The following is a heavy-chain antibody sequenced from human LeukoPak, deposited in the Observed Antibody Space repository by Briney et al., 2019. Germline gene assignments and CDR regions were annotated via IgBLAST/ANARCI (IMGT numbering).Heavy chain of an antibody. V-gene: IGHV3-23*01. D-gene: IGHD3-3*01. CDR2: ISGSGGST. CDR3: AKGETYDFWSGYSQLNY. CDR1: GFTFSSYA. J-gene: IGHJ4*02. Sequence: PGGSLRLSCAASGFTFSSYAMSWVRQAPGKGLEWVSAISGSGGSTYYADSVKGRFTISRDNSKNTLYLQVNSLRAEDTAVYYCAKGETYDFWSGYSQLNYWGQGTLVTVSS.